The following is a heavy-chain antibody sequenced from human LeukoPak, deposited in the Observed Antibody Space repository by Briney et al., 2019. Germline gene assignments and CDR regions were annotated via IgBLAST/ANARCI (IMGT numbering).Heavy chain of an antibody. Sequence: SVKVSCKASGGTFSSYAISWVRQAPGQGLEWMGGIIPIFGTANYAQKFQGRVTIPTDESTSTAYMELSSLRSEDTAVYYCAGSSNDCSSTSCYYYYYYMDVWGKGTTVTVSS. CDR2: IIPIFGTA. CDR1: GGTFSSYA. D-gene: IGHD2-2*01. V-gene: IGHV1-69*05. CDR3: AGSSNDCSSTSCYYYYYYMDV. J-gene: IGHJ6*03.